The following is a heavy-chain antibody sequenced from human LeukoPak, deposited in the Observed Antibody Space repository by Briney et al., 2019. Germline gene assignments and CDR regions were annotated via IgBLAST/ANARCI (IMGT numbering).Heavy chain of an antibody. Sequence: ASVTVSCKASGYTFTDHYLHWVRQAPGQGLEWMGIINPSGGSTSYAQKFQGRVTMTRDTSTSTVYMELSSLRSEDTAVYYCARDRSPGYSYGNRGYAFDIWGQGTMVTVSS. J-gene: IGHJ3*02. V-gene: IGHV1-46*01. CDR1: GYTFTDHY. CDR2: INPSGGST. CDR3: ARDRSPGYSYGNRGYAFDI. D-gene: IGHD5-18*01.